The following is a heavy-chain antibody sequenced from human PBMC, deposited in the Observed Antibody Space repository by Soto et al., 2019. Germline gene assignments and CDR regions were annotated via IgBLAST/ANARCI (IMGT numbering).Heavy chain of an antibody. V-gene: IGHV1-3*01. J-gene: IGHJ6*02. CDR2: INAGNGNT. CDR3: ARSRLIVVVPAARGYYYYGMDV. Sequence: SCKASGYTFTSYAMHWVRQAPGQRLEWMGWINAGNGNTKYSQKFQGRVTITRDTSASTAYMELSSLRSEDTAVYYCARSRLIVVVPAARGYYYYGMDVWGQGTTVTVSS. CDR1: GYTFTSYA. D-gene: IGHD2-2*01.